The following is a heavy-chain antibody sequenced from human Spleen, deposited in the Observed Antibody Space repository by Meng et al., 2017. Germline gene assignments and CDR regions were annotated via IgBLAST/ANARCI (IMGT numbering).Heavy chain of an antibody. CDR3: VRSSAWVRTGFDP. CDR1: AGSISTSGYY. CDR2: IGHSGFT. J-gene: IGHJ5*02. V-gene: IGHV4-39*01. Sequence: QPQLQESGPGLVRPSEALSLTCSVSAGSISTSGYYWGWIRQPPGKGLEWIGSIGHSGFTYYTPSLKSRVTVSIDTSRNQFSLWLTSVTAADTAVYYCVRSSAWVRTGFDPWGQGTLVTVSS. D-gene: IGHD6-19*01.